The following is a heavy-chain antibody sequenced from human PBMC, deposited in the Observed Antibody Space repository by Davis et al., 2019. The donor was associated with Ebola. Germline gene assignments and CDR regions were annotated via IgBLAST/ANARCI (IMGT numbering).Heavy chain of an antibody. CDR1: GGSISSHNW. CDR2: IYDSGST. V-gene: IGHV4-4*02. J-gene: IGHJ3*02. CDR3: ARLRSPRDDAFDI. D-gene: IGHD1-14*01. Sequence: MPSETLSLTCPVSGGSISSHNWWRWVRQSPGKGLEWIGEIYDSGSTNYNPSLKTRVTISVDTSKNQFSLNLTSVTAADTAVYFCARLRSPRDDAFDIWGQGTLVTVSS.